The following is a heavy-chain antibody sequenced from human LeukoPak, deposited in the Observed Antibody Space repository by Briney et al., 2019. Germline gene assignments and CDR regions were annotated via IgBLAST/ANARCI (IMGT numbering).Heavy chain of an antibody. V-gene: IGHV3-30*18. Sequence: GGSLRLSCAASGFTFSNFAIHWVRQAPGKGLEWVAVILYDGRNKYYGDSVEGRFTISRDNSKNTVYLEMNSLRAEDTAVYYCAKTTTVAPPFDYWGQGTLVTVSS. J-gene: IGHJ4*02. CDR2: ILYDGRNK. CDR3: AKTTTVAPPFDY. D-gene: IGHD4-23*01. CDR1: GFTFSNFA.